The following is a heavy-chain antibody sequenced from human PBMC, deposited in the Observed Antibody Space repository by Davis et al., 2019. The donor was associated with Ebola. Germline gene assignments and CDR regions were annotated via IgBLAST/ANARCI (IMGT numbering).Heavy chain of an antibody. D-gene: IGHD3-3*01. Sequence: GESLKISCAASGFTFSDYYMSWIRQAPGKGLEWVSYISSSGSTIYYADSVKGRFTISRDNAKNSLYLQMNSLRAEDTAVYYCARDCLNDFWSGYFFQDYYYYGMDVWGQGTTVTVSS. CDR1: GFTFSDYY. V-gene: IGHV3-11*01. J-gene: IGHJ6*02. CDR2: ISSSGSTI. CDR3: ARDCLNDFWSGYFFQDYYYYGMDV.